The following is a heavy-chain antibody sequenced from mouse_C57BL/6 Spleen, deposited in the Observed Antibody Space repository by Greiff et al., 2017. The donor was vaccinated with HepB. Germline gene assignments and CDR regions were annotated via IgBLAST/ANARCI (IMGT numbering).Heavy chain of an antibody. V-gene: IGHV2-9*02. D-gene: IGHD3-3*01. CDR2: IWAGGST. J-gene: IGHJ2*01. Sequence: QVQLKESGPGLVAPSQSLSITCTVYGYSLTRYGVHWVRQPPGKGLEWLGLIWAGGSTNYNWALMSRLSISIDNSKSLVFLRMNSLQTDDTALYYWARSKYRARYWGQGTTLTVSS. CDR1: GYSLTRYG. CDR3: ARSKYRARY.